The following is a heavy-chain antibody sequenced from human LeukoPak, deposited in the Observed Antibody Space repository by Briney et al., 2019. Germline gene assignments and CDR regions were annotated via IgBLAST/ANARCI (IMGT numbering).Heavy chain of an antibody. CDR3: ARVGHRITFGGVIVPYFDY. CDR1: GYTFTSYD. CDR2: MNPNSGNT. J-gene: IGHJ4*02. V-gene: IGHV1-8*01. D-gene: IGHD3-16*02. Sequence: ASVKVSCKASGYTFTSYDINWVRQATGQGLEWMGWMNPNSGNTGYAQKFQGRVTMTRNTSISTAYMELSSLRSEDTAAYYCARVGHRITFGGVIVPYFDYWGQGTLVTVSS.